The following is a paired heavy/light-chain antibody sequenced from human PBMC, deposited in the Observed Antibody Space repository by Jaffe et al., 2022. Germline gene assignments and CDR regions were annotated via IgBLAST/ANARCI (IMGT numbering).Heavy chain of an antibody. V-gene: IGHV4-59*01. CDR1: GGSISSYY. J-gene: IGHJ4*02. CDR2: IYYSGST. Sequence: QVQLQESGPGLVKPSETLSLTCTVSGGSISSYYWSWIRQPPGKGLEWIGYIYYSGSTNYNPSLKSRVTISVDTSKNQFSLKLSSVTAADTAVYYCARGDMGYCSGGSCGYYFDYWGQGTLVTVSS. D-gene: IGHD2-15*01. CDR3: ARGDMGYCSGGSCGYYFDY.
Light chain of an antibody. Sequence: SYELTQPPSVSVSPGQTARITCSGDALPKQYAYWYQQKPGQAPVLVIYKDSERPSGIPERFSGSSSGTTVTLTISGVQAEDEADYYCQSADSSGTYEVFGGGTKLTVL. CDR1: ALPKQY. CDR2: KDS. J-gene: IGLJ3*02. CDR3: QSADSSGTYEV. V-gene: IGLV3-25*03.